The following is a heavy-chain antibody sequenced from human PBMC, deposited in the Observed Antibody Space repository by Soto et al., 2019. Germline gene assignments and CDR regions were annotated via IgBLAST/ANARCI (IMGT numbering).Heavy chain of an antibody. CDR3: ARGGHSGGENDY. D-gene: IGHD2-21*01. Sequence: SETLSLTCTVSGGSISSGYYYWSWIRQPPGKGLEWIGYIYYSGSTYYNPSLKSRVTISVDTSKNQFSLKLSSVTAADTAVYYCARGGHSGGENDYWGQGTLVTVSS. CDR2: IYYSGST. CDR1: GGSISSGYYY. V-gene: IGHV4-30-4*01. J-gene: IGHJ4*02.